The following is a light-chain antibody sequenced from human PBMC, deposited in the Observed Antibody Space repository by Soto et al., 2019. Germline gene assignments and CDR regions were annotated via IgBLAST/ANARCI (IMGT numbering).Light chain of an antibody. V-gene: IGKV3-20*01. J-gene: IGKJ1*01. CDR3: QQYGSSPRT. CDR1: QSIGGNY. CDR2: GAS. Sequence: EIVLTQSPGTLSLSPGETASLSCRASQSIGGNYLAWYQQKPGQAPRLLIYGASSRATGIPDRFSGSGSGTDFTLTISRLEPEDFAVYYCQQYGSSPRTFGQGTKVDIK.